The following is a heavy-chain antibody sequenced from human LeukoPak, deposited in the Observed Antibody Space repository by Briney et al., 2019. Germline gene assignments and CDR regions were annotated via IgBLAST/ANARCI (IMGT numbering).Heavy chain of an antibody. CDR1: GFTFINAW. J-gene: IGHJ4*02. CDR3: AASERAFMVREITPGFDY. V-gene: IGHV3-15*01. Sequence: GGSLRLSCAASGFTFINAWMSWVRQAPGKGLEWVGRIKSKTDGETTDYAAPVKGRFIISRDDSIDTLYLQMNSLKTEDTAVYYCAASERAFMVREITPGFDYWGQGTLVTVSS. D-gene: IGHD3-10*01. CDR2: IKSKTDGETT.